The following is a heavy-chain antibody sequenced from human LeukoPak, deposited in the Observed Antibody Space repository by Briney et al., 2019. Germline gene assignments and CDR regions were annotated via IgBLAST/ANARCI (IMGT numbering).Heavy chain of an antibody. CDR3: ARLSGGDIVVFDY. CDR1: GYTFTSYY. Sequence: ASVKVSCKASGYTFTSYYMHWVRQAPGQGPEWMGIINPSGGDTTYAQKFQGRVMITADKSTSTAYMELSSLRSEDTAVYYCARLSGGDIVVFDYWGQGTLVTVSS. CDR2: INPSGGDT. J-gene: IGHJ4*02. D-gene: IGHD5-12*01. V-gene: IGHV1-46*01.